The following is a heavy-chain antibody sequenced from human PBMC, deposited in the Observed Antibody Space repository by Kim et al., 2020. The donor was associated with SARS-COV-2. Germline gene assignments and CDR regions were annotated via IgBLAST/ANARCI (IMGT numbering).Heavy chain of an antibody. CDR1: GFTFSSYA. J-gene: IGHJ4*02. CDR2: ISGSGGST. V-gene: IGHV3-23*01. Sequence: GVSLRLSCAASGFTFSSYAMSWVRQAPGKGLEWVSAISGSGGSTYYADSVKGRFTISRDNSKNTLYLQMNSLRAEDTAVYYCAKDGFWSGRKYYFDYWGQGTLVTVSS. CDR3: AKDGFWSGRKYYFDY. D-gene: IGHD3-3*01.